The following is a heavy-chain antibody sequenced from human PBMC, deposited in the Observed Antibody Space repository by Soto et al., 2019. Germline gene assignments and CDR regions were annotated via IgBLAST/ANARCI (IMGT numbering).Heavy chain of an antibody. CDR2: IYWDGEK. J-gene: IGHJ4*02. CDR3: ARFLWRTTCWYYFDG. CDR1: GFSLSASGVG. V-gene: IGHV2-5*02. Sequence: QITLKESGPTLVKPTQTLTLTCTFSGFSLSASGVGVGWIRQPPGKALEWLALIYWDGEKRYSPSLKSRLTTTKDTSKNQVVLTMTNMDPVDTATFYGARFLWRTTCWYYFDGWGQGTLVTVSS. D-gene: IGHD2-2*01.